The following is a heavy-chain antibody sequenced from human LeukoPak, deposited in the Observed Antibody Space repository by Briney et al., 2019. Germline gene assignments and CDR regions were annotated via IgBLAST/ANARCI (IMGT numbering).Heavy chain of an antibody. CDR2: ISFDGSNK. Sequence: GGSLRLSCAASGFTFSSYAMHWVRQAPGKGLEWVAVISFDGSNKYYADSVKGRFTISRDNSKNTLYLQMNSLRAEDTAVYYCARDDYGDFRYYYGMDVWGQGTTVTVS. D-gene: IGHD4-17*01. V-gene: IGHV3-30-3*01. CDR3: ARDDYGDFRYYYGMDV. J-gene: IGHJ6*02. CDR1: GFTFSSYA.